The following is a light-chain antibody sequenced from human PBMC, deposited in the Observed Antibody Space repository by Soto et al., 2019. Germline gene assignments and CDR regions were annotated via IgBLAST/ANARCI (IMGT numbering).Light chain of an antibody. Sequence: EIVLTQSPATLSLSPGERATLSCRASQSVSSYLAWYQQKPGQAPRLLNYDASHRATGIPARFSGSGSGTDFTLTICSLEPEDFAVYYCQQRSNWPPWPFGQGTKVEIK. CDR3: QQRSNWPPWP. J-gene: IGKJ1*01. V-gene: IGKV3-11*01. CDR1: QSVSSY. CDR2: DAS.